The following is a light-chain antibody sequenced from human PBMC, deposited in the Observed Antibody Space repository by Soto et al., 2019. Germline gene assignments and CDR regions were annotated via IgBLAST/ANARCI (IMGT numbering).Light chain of an antibody. Sequence: DIQMTQSPSSLSASVGDRVTITCRASQSISGYVNWYQQKPGKAPKLLIYAASSLQSGVPSRFSGSGSGTDFTLTISSLQPEDFATYYCQQSYSTPPIFGPGTKVDIK. CDR2: AAS. V-gene: IGKV1-39*01. CDR3: QQSYSTPPI. J-gene: IGKJ3*01. CDR1: QSISGY.